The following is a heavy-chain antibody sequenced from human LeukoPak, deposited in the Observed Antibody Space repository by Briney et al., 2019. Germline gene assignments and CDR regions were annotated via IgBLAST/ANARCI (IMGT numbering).Heavy chain of an antibody. V-gene: IGHV1-2*06. Sequence: GASAKVSCKVVAYDFTGYYIHWVRQAPGQGPEWMGRLNPNTGHAVYAFKFQGRVTITRDTSSSTAYMEVTRLTSDDTALYYCAKDRDGADRIILWGQGTLVTVSS. CDR3: AKDRDGADRIIL. CDR1: AYDFTGYY. D-gene: IGHD5-24*01. CDR2: LNPNTGHA. J-gene: IGHJ4*02.